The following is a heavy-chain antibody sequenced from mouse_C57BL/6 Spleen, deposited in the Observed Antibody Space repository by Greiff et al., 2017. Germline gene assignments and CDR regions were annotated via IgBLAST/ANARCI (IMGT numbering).Heavy chain of an antibody. CDR2: IDPETGGT. Sequence: VQLQQSGAELVRPGASVTLSCKASGYTFTDYEMHWVKQTPVHGLEWIGAIDPETGGTAYNQKFKGKAILTADKSSSTAYMELRSLTSEDSAVYYVTSVYYGSSHWYFDVWGTGTTVTVSS. V-gene: IGHV1-15*01. CDR3: TSVYYGSSHWYFDV. CDR1: GYTFTDYE. D-gene: IGHD1-1*01. J-gene: IGHJ1*03.